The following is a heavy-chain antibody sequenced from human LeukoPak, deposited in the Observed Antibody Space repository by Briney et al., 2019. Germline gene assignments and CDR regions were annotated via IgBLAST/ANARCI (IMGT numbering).Heavy chain of an antibody. CDR1: GGSISSSSYY. CDR2: IYYSGST. V-gene: IGHV4-39*07. Sequence: SETPSLTCTVSGGSISSSSYYWGWIRQPPGKGLEWIGSIYYSGSTYYNPSLKSRVTISVDTSKNQFSLKLSSVTAADTAVYYCARLNWNLGAYYYYYYMDVWGKGTTVTVSS. D-gene: IGHD1-7*01. CDR3: ARLNWNLGAYYYYYYMDV. J-gene: IGHJ6*03.